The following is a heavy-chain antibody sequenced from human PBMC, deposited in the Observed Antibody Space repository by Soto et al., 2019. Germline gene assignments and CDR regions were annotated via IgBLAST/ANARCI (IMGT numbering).Heavy chain of an antibody. J-gene: IGHJ5*02. CDR1: GGSISSGGYY. V-gene: IGHV4-31*03. CDR2: IYYSGST. CDR3: ARVYQYGLRLGNWFDP. Sequence: SETLSLTCTVSGGSISSGGYYWSWIRQHPGKGLEWIGYIYYSGSTYYNPSLKSRVTISVDTSKNQFSLELSSVTAADTAVYYCARVYQYGLRLGNWFDPWGQGTLVTVSS. D-gene: IGHD5-12*01.